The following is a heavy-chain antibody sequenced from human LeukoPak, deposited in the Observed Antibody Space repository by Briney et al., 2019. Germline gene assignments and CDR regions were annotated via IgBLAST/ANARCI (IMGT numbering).Heavy chain of an antibody. D-gene: IGHD3-16*01. Sequence: SVKGRFTISRDNAKNSLYLQMNSLRAEDTAVYYCARTLSPYLGEFVYWGQGTLVTVSS. V-gene: IGHV3-48*03. J-gene: IGHJ4*02. CDR3: ARTLSPYLGEFVY.